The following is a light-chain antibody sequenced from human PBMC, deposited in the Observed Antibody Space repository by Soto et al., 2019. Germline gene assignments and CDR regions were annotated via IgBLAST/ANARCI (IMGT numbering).Light chain of an antibody. Sequence: EIVLAQSPGTLSLSPGERATLSCRASQSVTRDYLAWYQQIPGQAPRLLIYDASTRATGIPDRFSGSGSGTDFTLTISRLEPEDFAVYYCQQYGSSPSGVFTFGPGTKVEIK. CDR3: QQYGSSPSGVFT. J-gene: IGKJ3*01. CDR1: QSVTRDY. V-gene: IGKV3-20*01. CDR2: DAS.